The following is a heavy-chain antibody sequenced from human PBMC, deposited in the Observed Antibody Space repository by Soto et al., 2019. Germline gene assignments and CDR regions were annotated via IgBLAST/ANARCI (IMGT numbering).Heavy chain of an antibody. D-gene: IGHD5-18*01. V-gene: IGHV1-18*01. CDR3: ARDSYSYGYLVSNWFDP. CDR1: GYTFTSYG. J-gene: IGHJ5*02. CDR2: ISAYNGNT. Sequence: ASVKVSCKASGYTFTSYGISWVRQAPGQGLEWMGWISAYNGNTNYAQKLQGRVTMTTDTSTSIAYMELGSLRSDDTAVYYCARDSYSYGYLVSNWFDPWGQGTLVTVSS.